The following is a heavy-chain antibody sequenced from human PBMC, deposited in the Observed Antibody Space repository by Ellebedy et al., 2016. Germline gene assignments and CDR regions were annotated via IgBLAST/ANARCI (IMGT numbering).Heavy chain of an antibody. CDR1: GFTFSSYS. CDR2: ISSSSSYI. D-gene: IGHD3-16*02. J-gene: IGHJ3*02. V-gene: IGHV3-21*01. CDR3: ASYPFPYAAFDI. Sequence: GESLKISXAASGFTFSSYSMNWVRQAPGKGLEWVSSISSSSSYIYYADSVKGRFTISRDNAKNSLYLQMNSLRAEDTAVYYCASYPFPYAAFDIWGQGTMVTVSS.